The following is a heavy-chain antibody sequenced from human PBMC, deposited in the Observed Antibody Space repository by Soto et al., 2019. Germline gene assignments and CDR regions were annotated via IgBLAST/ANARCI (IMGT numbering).Heavy chain of an antibody. Sequence: QVQLVQSGAEVKKPGSSVKVFCKASGGTFSNYTISWVRQAPGQGLEWMGGIIPVFGTTDYEQKFQGRVTITADGSTNTAYMKLSSLRSADTAVYYCARSSPYIVVRKPTGNQDYYGMDVWGQGTTVPVSS. CDR3: ARSSPYIVVRKPTGNQDYYGMDV. D-gene: IGHD2-2*01. J-gene: IGHJ6*02. V-gene: IGHV1-69*01. CDR1: GGTFSNYT. CDR2: IIPVFGTT.